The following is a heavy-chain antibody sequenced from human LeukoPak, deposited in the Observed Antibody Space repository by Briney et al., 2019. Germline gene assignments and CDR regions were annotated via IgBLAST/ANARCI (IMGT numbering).Heavy chain of an antibody. CDR2: ISRSGSSI. CDR1: GFTFSSYE. D-gene: IGHD6-13*01. Sequence: GGSLRLSCAVSGFTFSSYEMTWVRQAPGKGLEWISYISRSGSSINYADSVKGRFTISRDSAKNLLYVQMNSLRAEDTAVYYCARYSSTWYVAMDAWGKGTTVTVSS. CDR3: ARYSSTWYVAMDA. V-gene: IGHV3-48*03. J-gene: IGHJ6*03.